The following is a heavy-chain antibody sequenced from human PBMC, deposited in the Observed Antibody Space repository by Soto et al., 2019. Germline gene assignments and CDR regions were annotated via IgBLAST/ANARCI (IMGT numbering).Heavy chain of an antibody. CDR2: VSVYGGST. CDR3: ARRPAGDSHWYFDL. J-gene: IGHJ2*01. D-gene: IGHD2-21*01. CDR1: GFIFSDFA. Sequence: DVQLLESGGDLVQPGESLRLSCAASGFIFSDFAMSWVRQTPGKGLEWVSAVSVYGGSTHYSDAVKGRFTISRDNSRDHLLLQMNSLRAEDTAVYYCARRPAGDSHWYFDLWGRGTLVTVSS. V-gene: IGHV3-23*01.